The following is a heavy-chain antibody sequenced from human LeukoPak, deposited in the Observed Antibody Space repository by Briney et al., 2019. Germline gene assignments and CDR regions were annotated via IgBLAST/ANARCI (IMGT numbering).Heavy chain of an antibody. CDR3: ARGPYFDILTVFDY. V-gene: IGHV1-8*03. CDR1: GYTFTSYD. CDR2: MNPNSGNT. Sequence: ASVKVSCKASGYTFTSYDINWVRRATGQGLEWMGWMNPNSGNTGYAQKFQGRVTITRNTSISTAYMELSSLRSEDTAVYYCARGPYFDILTVFDYWGQGTLVTVSS. D-gene: IGHD3-9*01. J-gene: IGHJ4*02.